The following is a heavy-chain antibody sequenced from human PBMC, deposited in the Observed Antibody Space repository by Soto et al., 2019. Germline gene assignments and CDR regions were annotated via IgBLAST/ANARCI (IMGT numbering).Heavy chain of an antibody. Sequence: ASVKVSCKASGYTFTSYDINWVRQATGQGLEWMGGIIPIFGTANYAQKFQGRVTITADESTSTAYMELSSLRSEDTAVYYCARGIPNYYDSSGYGPYAFDIWGQGTMVTVSS. J-gene: IGHJ3*02. CDR1: GYTFTSYD. D-gene: IGHD3-22*01. CDR2: IIPIFGTA. CDR3: ARGIPNYYDSSGYGPYAFDI. V-gene: IGHV1-69*13.